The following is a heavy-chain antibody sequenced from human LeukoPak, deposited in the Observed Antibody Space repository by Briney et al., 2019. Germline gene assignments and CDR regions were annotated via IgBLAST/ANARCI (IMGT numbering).Heavy chain of an antibody. CDR1: GGSISSGGYY. V-gene: IGHV4-61*08. Sequence: PSETLSLTCTVSGGSISSGGYYWSWIRQPPGKGLEWIGYIYYSGSTNYNPSLKSRVTISVDTSKNQFSLKLSSVTAADTAVYYCARGTTVVTPLFDYWGQGTLVTVSS. D-gene: IGHD4-23*01. J-gene: IGHJ4*02. CDR2: IYYSGST. CDR3: ARGTTVVTPLFDY.